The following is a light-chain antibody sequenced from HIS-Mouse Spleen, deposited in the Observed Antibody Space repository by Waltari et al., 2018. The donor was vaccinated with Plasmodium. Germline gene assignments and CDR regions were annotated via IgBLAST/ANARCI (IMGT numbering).Light chain of an antibody. Sequence: ELVLTTSPATLSLSPGERATLSCRASQSVNSYLAWYQQKPGQAPRLRIYDASNRATCIPARFSGSGSGTDFTLTISSLEPEDFAVYYCQQRSNWPLTFGGGTKVEIK. V-gene: IGKV3-11*01. CDR1: QSVNSY. CDR3: QQRSNWPLT. J-gene: IGKJ4*01. CDR2: DAS.